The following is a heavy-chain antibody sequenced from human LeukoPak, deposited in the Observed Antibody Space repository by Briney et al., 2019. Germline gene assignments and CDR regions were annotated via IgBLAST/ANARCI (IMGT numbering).Heavy chain of an antibody. D-gene: IGHD5-18*01. CDR1: GYTFTNYD. CDR2: ITPYNGNT. CDR3: ARGQLWMDY. Sequence: GASVKVSCKASGYTFTNYDISWVRQAPGQGLEWMGWITPYNGNTNYAQKVQGRLTMTTDTSTSTAYMELRSLRSDDTAVYYCARGQLWMDYWGQGTLVTVSS. J-gene: IGHJ4*02. V-gene: IGHV1-18*01.